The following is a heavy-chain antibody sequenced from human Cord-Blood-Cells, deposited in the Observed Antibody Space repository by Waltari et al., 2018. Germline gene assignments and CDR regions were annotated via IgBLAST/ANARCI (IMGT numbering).Heavy chain of an antibody. CDR2: TYYRSKWYN. CDR3: ARDGLSYSSSWYVWFDP. V-gene: IGHV6-1*01. J-gene: IGHJ5*02. D-gene: IGHD6-13*01. CDR1: GDSVSSHSAA. Sequence: QVQLQQSGPGLVKPSQTLSLTCAISGDSVSSHSAAWNWIRQSPSRGLEWLGRTYYRSKWYNDYAVSVKSRITINPDTSKNQFSLQLNSVTPEDTAVYYCARDGLSYSSSWYVWFDPWGQGTLVTVSS.